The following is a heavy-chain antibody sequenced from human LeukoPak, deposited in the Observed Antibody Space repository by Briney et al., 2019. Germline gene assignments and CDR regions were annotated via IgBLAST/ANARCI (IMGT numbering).Heavy chain of an antibody. V-gene: IGHV1-18*01. CDR2: ISAYNGNT. J-gene: IGHJ5*02. CDR1: GYTFTNYG. Sequence: ASVKVSCKASGYTFTNYGISWVRQAPGQGLEWMGWISAYNGNTNYAQKLQGRVTMTTDTSTSTAYMELRSLRSDDTAVYYCARDRGCSSTSCYYWFDPWGQGTLVTVSS. D-gene: IGHD2-2*01. CDR3: ARDRGCSSTSCYYWFDP.